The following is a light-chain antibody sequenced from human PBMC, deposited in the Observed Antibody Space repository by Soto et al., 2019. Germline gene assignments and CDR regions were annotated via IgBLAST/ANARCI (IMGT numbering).Light chain of an antibody. V-gene: IGKV1-5*01. Sequence: DIQMTQSPSTLSASVGDRVTITCRASQTISSWLAWYQQKPGKAPDLLIYDASSLQDGVPSRFSGRGSGTEFTLTISSLQPDDFATYFCQQYITFPYTVGQGTKLEIK. J-gene: IGKJ2*01. CDR2: DAS. CDR1: QTISSW. CDR3: QQYITFPYT.